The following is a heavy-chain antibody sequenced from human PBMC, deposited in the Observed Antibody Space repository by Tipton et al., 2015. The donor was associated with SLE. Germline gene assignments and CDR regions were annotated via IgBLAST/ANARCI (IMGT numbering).Heavy chain of an antibody. CDR2: IYYSGST. V-gene: IGHV4-59*01. CDR1: GGSFSGYY. CDR3: ARSRSWYFDL. Sequence: TLSLTCAVYGGSFSGYYWSWIRQPPGKGLEWIGYIYYSGSTNYNPSLKSRVTISVDTSKNQFSLKLSSVTAADTAVYYCARSRSWYFDLWGRGTLVTVSS. J-gene: IGHJ2*01.